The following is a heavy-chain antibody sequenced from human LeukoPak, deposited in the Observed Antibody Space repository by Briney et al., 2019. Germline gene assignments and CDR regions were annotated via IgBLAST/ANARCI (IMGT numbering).Heavy chain of an antibody. Sequence: GGSLRLSCAASGFTFSSYAMSWVRQAPGKGLEWVSAISGSGGSTYYADSVKGRFTISRDNSKNTLYLQMNSLRAEDTAVYYCAKGRAYDIVATMVYWGQGTLVTVSS. V-gene: IGHV3-23*01. CDR2: ISGSGGST. CDR1: GFTFSSYA. J-gene: IGHJ4*02. D-gene: IGHD5-12*01. CDR3: AKGRAYDIVATMVY.